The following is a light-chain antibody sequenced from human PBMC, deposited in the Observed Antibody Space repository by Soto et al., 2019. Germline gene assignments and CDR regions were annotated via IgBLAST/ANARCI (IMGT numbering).Light chain of an antibody. Sequence: EIVLTQSPGTLSLSPGERATLSCRASQNVGSRYLAWYQQKPGQAPRLLIYGTSNRATCTPDRLSGSGSGTDFSLTISGLETGALAVSYCQQYGSSPRTFGQGTKVVIK. J-gene: IGKJ1*01. CDR1: QNVGSRY. CDR2: GTS. CDR3: QQYGSSPRT. V-gene: IGKV3-20*01.